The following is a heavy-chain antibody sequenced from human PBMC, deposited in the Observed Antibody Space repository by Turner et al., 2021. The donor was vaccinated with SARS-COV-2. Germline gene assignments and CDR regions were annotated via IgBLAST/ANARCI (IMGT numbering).Heavy chain of an antibody. CDR2: INNSGST. J-gene: IGHJ5*02. CDR3: AIKLWYISGWYAVDP. Sequence: QVQLQQWGAGLLKPSETLSLTCAVYGGSFSGYYWSWIRQPPGKGLEWIGEINNSGSTNYNPSLKSRVTISVDTSKNQFSLKLSSVTAADTAVYYCAIKLWYISGWYAVDPWGQGTLVTVSS. D-gene: IGHD6-19*01. CDR1: GGSFSGYY. V-gene: IGHV4-34*01.